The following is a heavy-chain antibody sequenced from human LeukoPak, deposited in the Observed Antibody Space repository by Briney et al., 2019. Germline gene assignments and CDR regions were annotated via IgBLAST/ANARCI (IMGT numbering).Heavy chain of an antibody. V-gene: IGHV1-69*01. CDR3: ASRFSGWVGAFDI. CDR2: INPTFGTA. CDR1: GGTFSSYA. J-gene: IGHJ3*02. D-gene: IGHD6-19*01. Sequence: SVKVSCKASGGTFSSYAISWVRQAPGQGLEWMGGINPTFGTANYAQKFQGRVTITADESTSTAYMELSSLRSEDTAVYYCASRFSGWVGAFDIWGQGTMVTVSS.